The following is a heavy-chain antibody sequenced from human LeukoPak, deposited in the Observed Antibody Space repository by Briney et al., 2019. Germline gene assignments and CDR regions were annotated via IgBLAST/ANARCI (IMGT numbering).Heavy chain of an antibody. CDR3: ARDIPTDPGYCSGGSCFYYYYGMDV. CDR1: GYTFTSYY. Sequence: ASVKVSCKASGYTFTSYYMHWVRQAPGQGLEWMGIINPSGGSTSYAQKFQGRVTMTRDTPTSTVYMELSSLRSEDTAVYYCARDIPTDPGYCSGGSCFYYYYGMDVWGQGTTVTVSS. J-gene: IGHJ6*02. D-gene: IGHD2-15*01. V-gene: IGHV1-46*01. CDR2: INPSGGST.